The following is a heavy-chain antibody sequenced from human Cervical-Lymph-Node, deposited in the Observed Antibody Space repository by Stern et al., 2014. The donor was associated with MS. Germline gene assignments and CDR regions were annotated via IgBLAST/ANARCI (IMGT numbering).Heavy chain of an antibody. CDR2: IGPIFDKA. CDR1: GATFSTNA. Sequence: VQLVESGAEVRQPGSSVKVSCKASGATFSTNAISWVRQAPGQGLEWMGGIGPIFDKANYSQSFRGRVTMSADEATSTAYLELSSLKSDDTAVYYCAREHHGGNFESWGQGTLVIVSS. V-gene: IGHV1-69*01. J-gene: IGHJ4*02. D-gene: IGHD4-23*01. CDR3: AREHHGGNFES.